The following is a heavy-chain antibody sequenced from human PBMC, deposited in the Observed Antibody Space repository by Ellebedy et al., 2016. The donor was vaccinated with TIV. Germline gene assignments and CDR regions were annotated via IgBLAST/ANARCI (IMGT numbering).Heavy chain of an antibody. CDR2: ISSSGSTI. J-gene: IGHJ5*02. Sequence: GESLKISCAASGFTFSDYYMSWIRQAPGKGLEWVSYISSSGSTIYYADSVKGRFTISRDNAKNTLYLQMNSLRAEDTAVYYCARVDYYGSGRHWFDPWGQGTLVTVSS. CDR3: ARVDYYGSGRHWFDP. V-gene: IGHV3-11*04. CDR1: GFTFSDYY. D-gene: IGHD3-10*01.